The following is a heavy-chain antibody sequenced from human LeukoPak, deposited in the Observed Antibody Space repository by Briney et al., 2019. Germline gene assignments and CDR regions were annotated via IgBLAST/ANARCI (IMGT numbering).Heavy chain of an antibody. J-gene: IGHJ4*02. CDR1: GYSFTSCG. D-gene: IGHD5-18*01. Sequence: GASLQISCKASGYSFTSCGIGWVRQLPGKGLEWMGIIDPSDSETRYTPSFQDQVTISVDKSLTTADLQWNSLKASDTAMYYCARQTAMGRSGDYWGQGTLVTVSS. CDR3: ARQTAMGRSGDY. V-gene: IGHV5-51*01. CDR2: IDPSDSET.